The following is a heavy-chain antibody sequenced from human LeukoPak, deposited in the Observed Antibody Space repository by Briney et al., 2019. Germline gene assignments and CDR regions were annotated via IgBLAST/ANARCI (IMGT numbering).Heavy chain of an antibody. D-gene: IGHD2-15*01. CDR1: DGSISSYY. V-gene: IGHV4-59*01. Sequence: SETLSLTCTVSDGSISSYYWSWIRQPPGKGLEWIGYIYYSGSTNYNPSLRSRLTISVDTSKNQFSPKLSSVTAADTAVYYCARAVVLAIAIHFDHWGQGTLVTVSS. CDR2: IYYSGST. CDR3: ARAVVLAIAIHFDH. J-gene: IGHJ4*02.